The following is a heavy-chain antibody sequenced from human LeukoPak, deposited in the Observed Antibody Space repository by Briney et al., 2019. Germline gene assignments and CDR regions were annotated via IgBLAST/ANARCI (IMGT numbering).Heavy chain of an antibody. J-gene: IGHJ4*02. V-gene: IGHV4-38-2*02. D-gene: IGHD1-26*01. Sequence: SETLSLTCTVSGYSISSDFYWGWIRQPPGKGLEWIGSFYHSGSTHYNPSLTSRVAISVDTSKNQFSLKLSSVTAADTAVYYCARQDSGSYPVGLDYWGQGTLVTVSS. CDR1: GYSISSDFY. CDR3: ARQDSGSYPVGLDY. CDR2: FYHSGST.